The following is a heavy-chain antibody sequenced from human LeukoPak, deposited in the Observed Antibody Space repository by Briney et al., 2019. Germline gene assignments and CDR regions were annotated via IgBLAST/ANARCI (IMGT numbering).Heavy chain of an antibody. CDR1: GFTFSSYG. J-gene: IGHJ1*01. D-gene: IGHD2-21*01. CDR3: VRVDEGVVPAH. CDR2: INSDGSSP. V-gene: IGHV3-74*01. Sequence: GGSLRLSCAASGFTFSSYGMSWVRQAPGKGLVWVSRINSDGSSPNYADSVRGRFSISRDNAKNTLYLQMNSLRAEDTGVYYCVRVDEGVVPAHWGQGTLITVSS.